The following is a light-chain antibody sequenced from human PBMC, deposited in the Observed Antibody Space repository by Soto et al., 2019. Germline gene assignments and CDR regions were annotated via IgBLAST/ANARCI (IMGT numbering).Light chain of an antibody. Sequence: QSALTQPASVSGSPGQSITISCTGTSSDVGGYNYVSWYQQHPGKVPKLMIYDVSNRPSGVSNRFSGSKSGNTASLTISGLQAEDEADYYCSSYTSSIHYVFGTGTKLTVL. CDR3: SSYTSSIHYV. CDR1: SSDVGGYNY. CDR2: DVS. V-gene: IGLV2-14*01. J-gene: IGLJ1*01.